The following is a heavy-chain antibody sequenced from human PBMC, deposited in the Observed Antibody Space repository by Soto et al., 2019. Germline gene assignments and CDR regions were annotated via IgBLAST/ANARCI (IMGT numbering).Heavy chain of an antibody. CDR1: GFTFSSYA. CDR2: ISGSGGST. Sequence: GGSLRLSCAASGFTFSSYAMSWVRQAPGKGLEWVSAISGSGGSTYYADSVKGRFTISRDNSKNTVSLLMNSLRAEDTAVYFCARGSSGYISSWYYFDYWGRGTLVTVSS. V-gene: IGHV3-23*01. CDR3: ARGSSGYISSWYYFDY. J-gene: IGHJ4*02. D-gene: IGHD6-13*01.